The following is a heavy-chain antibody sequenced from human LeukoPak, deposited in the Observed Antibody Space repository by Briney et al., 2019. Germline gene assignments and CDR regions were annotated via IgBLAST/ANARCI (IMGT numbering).Heavy chain of an antibody. J-gene: IGHJ4*02. CDR1: GFTFSSYS. CDR2: ISSSSSYI. CDR3: ARARSYYDYVWGSRSGLYFDY. D-gene: IGHD3-16*01. V-gene: IGHV3-21*01. Sequence: GGSLRLSCAASGFTFSSYSMNWVRQAPGKGLEWVSSISSSSSYIYYADSVKGRFTISRDNAKNSLYLQMNSLRAEDTAVYYCARARSYYDYVWGSRSGLYFDYWGQGTLVTVSS.